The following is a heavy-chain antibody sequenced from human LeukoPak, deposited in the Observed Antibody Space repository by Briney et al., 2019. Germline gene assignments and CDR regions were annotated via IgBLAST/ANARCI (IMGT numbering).Heavy chain of an antibody. V-gene: IGHV4-4*02. CDR2: IYHSGSA. J-gene: IGHJ4*02. CDR3: ARPAYKTYYYDSSGYYADY. Sequence: SETLSLTCAVSGGSISSSNWWSWVRQPPGKGLEWIGEIYHSGSANYNPSLKSRVTISVDTSKNQFSLKLSSVTAADTAVYYCARPAYKTYYYDSSGYYADYWGQGTLVTVSS. D-gene: IGHD3-22*01. CDR1: GGSISSSNW.